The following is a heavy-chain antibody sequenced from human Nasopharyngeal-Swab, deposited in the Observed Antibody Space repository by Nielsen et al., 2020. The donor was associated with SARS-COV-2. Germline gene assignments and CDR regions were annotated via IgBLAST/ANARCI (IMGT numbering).Heavy chain of an antibody. J-gene: IGHJ4*02. Sequence: IRQPPGKGLEWIGSIYYSGSTYYNPSLKSRVTISVDTSKNQFSLKLSSVTAADTAVYYCASIAAAGAPGYWGQGTLVTVSS. CDR3: ASIAAAGAPGY. CDR2: IYYSGST. D-gene: IGHD6-13*01. V-gene: IGHV4-39*01.